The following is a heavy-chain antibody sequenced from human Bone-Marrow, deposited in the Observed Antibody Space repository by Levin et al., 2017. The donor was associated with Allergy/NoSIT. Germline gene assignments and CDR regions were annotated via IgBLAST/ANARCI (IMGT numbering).Heavy chain of an antibody. CDR1: GGSFSGYY. V-gene: IGHV4-34*01. CDR2: INHSGST. CDR3: ARGSDEGIYFDWLLRGHTTNHRAFDY. J-gene: IGHJ4*02. Sequence: SETLSLTCAVYGGSFSGYYWSWIRQPPGKGLEWIGEINHSGSTNYNPSLKSRVTISVDTSKNQFSLKLSSVTAADTAVYYCARGSDEGIYFDWLLRGHTTNHRAFDYWGQGTLVTVSS. D-gene: IGHD3-9*01.